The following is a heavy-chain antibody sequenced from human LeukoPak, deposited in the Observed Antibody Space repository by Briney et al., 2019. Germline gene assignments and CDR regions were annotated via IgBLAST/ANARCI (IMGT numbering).Heavy chain of an antibody. CDR3: ARAYDSSGSPLAVV. V-gene: IGHV4-31*03. CDR2: IYYSGST. Sequence: SETLSLTCTVSGGSISSGGYYWSWIRQHPGKGLEWIGYIYYSGSTYYNPSLKSRVTISVDTSKNQFSLKLSSVTAADTAVYYRARAYDSSGSPLAVVWGQGTMVTVSS. CDR1: GGSISSGGYY. J-gene: IGHJ3*01. D-gene: IGHD3-22*01.